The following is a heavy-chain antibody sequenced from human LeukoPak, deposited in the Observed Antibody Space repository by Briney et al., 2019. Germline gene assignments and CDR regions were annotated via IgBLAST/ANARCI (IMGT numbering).Heavy chain of an antibody. CDR3: AKDQLSYDFWSGYYSYYFDY. J-gene: IGHJ4*02. D-gene: IGHD3-3*01. V-gene: IGHV3-23*01. CDR2: ISGSGGST. CDR1: GFTFSSYA. Sequence: GGSLRLSCAASGFTFSSYAMSWVRQAPGKGLEWVSAISGSGGSTYYADSVKGRFTISRDNSKNTLYLQMNSLRAEDTAVYYCAKDQLSYDFWSGYYSYYFDYWGQGTLVTVSS.